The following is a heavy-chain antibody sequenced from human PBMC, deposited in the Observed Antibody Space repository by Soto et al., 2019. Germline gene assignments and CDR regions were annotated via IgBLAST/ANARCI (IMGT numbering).Heavy chain of an antibody. Sequence: QVQLVQSGSEVKKPGASVKVSCKASGYTFTSYGISWVRQAPGQGLEWMGWISAYNGDTNYAQNLQGRVTMTTDTSTSTAYMELRCLRSDDTAVYYCARVFPPTTSSYYDYGMDVWGQGTTVTVSS. J-gene: IGHJ6*02. D-gene: IGHD6-6*01. CDR1: GYTFTSYG. CDR2: ISAYNGDT. V-gene: IGHV1-18*01. CDR3: ARVFPPTTSSYYDYGMDV.